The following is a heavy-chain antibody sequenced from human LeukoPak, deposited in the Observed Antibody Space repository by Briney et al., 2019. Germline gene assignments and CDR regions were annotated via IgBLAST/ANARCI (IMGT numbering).Heavy chain of an antibody. D-gene: IGHD5/OR15-5a*01. CDR1: GGAFGGYH. J-gene: IGHJ4*02. CDR3: ARDPTSEISVPHYFDD. CDR2: VNHRGMT. Sequence: SETLSLTCAVYGGAFGGYHWNWIRQAPGKGLEWIGEVNHRGMTNYNPSLKSRVIISADTSKNQFSLKLDSVTAADTAIYYCARDPTSEISVPHYFDDWGQGTLVTVSS. V-gene: IGHV4-34*01.